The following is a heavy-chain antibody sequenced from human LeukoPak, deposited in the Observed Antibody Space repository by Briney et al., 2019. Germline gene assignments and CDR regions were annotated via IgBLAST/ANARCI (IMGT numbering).Heavy chain of an antibody. CDR1: GYTFTSYW. CDR2: IYPDDSDI. V-gene: IGHV5-51*01. CDR3: ARGDYGDFRVFYTLFDY. D-gene: IGHD4-17*01. Sequence: GESLKISCKGFGYTFTSYWIGWVRQMPGKGLEWMGIIYPDDSDITYSPSLQGQGTISADKSISTAYLQWSSLKASDTAMYYCARGDYGDFRVFYTLFDYWGQGTLVTVSS. J-gene: IGHJ4*02.